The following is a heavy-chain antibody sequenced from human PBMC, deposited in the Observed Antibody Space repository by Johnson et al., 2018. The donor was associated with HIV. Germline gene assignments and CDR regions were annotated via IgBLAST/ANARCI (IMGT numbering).Heavy chain of an antibody. CDR2: ILYDGNNK. CDR1: RFTFSSYA. J-gene: IGHJ3*02. D-gene: IGHD6-6*01. Sequence: QVQLVESGGGVVQPGRSLRLSCAASRFTFSSYAIHWVRQAPGKGLEWVAVILYDGNNKYYADSVKGRFTISRDNSKNILYLNMNIVRTDDTAVYYCASIAARRVSACDIWGQGTMVTVSS. CDR3: ASIAARRVSACDI. V-gene: IGHV3-30*14.